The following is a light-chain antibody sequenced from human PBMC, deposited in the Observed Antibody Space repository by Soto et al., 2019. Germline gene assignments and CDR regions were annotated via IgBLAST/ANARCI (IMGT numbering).Light chain of an antibody. Sequence: QSALTQPPSASGSPGQSLTISCTGTSSDVGGYNYVSWYQQRPGKAPKLVIYEVTKRPSGVPDRFSGSKSGSTASLTVSGLQADDEAEYYCASYAGTKLFVFGGGTKVTVL. CDR2: EVT. CDR3: ASYAGTKLFV. J-gene: IGLJ1*01. V-gene: IGLV2-8*01. CDR1: SSDVGGYNY.